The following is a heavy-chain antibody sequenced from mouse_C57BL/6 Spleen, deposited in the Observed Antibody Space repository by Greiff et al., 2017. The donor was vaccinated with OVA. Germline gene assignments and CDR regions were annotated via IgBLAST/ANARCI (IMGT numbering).Heavy chain of an antibody. CDR2: IYPGDGDT. Sequence: QVQLQQSGPELVKPGASVKISCKASGYAFSSSWMNWVKQRPGKGLEWIGRIYPGDGDTNYNGKFKGKATLTADKSSSTAYMPLSSLTSEDSAVYFGASYYGSSYGVDYWGQGTTLTVSS. CDR1: GYAFSSSW. D-gene: IGHD1-1*01. J-gene: IGHJ2*01. CDR3: ASYYGSSYGVDY. V-gene: IGHV1-82*01.